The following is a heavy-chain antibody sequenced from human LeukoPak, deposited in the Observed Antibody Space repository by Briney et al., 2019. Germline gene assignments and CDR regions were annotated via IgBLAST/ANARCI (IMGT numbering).Heavy chain of an antibody. J-gene: IGHJ4*02. D-gene: IGHD6-13*01. CDR3: ARAAAAGHVDY. V-gene: IGHV4-38-2*02. CDR2: IYHSGST. Sequence: PSQTLSLTCTVSGGSISSGYYWGWIRQPPGKGLEWIGSIYHSGSTYYNPSLKSRVTISVDTSKNQFSLKLSSVTAADTAVYYCARAAAAGHVDYWGQGTLVTVSS. CDR1: GGSISSGYY.